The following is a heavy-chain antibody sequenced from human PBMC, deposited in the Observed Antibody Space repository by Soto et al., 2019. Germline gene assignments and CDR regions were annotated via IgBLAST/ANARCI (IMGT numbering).Heavy chain of an antibody. V-gene: IGHV3-48*01. J-gene: IGHJ4*02. CDR1: GFTFGSYS. Sequence: GGSLRLCCAASGFTFGSYSMNWVRQAPGKGLEWVSYISSSSSTIYYADSVEGRFTISRDNAKNSLYLQMNSLRAEDTAVYYCAKDGGYSYGAYDYWGQGTLVTVSS. CDR3: AKDGGYSYGAYDY. CDR2: ISSSSSTI. D-gene: IGHD5-18*01.